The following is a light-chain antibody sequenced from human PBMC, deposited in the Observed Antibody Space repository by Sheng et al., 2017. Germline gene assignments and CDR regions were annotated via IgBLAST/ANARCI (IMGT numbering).Light chain of an antibody. CDR3: QQRSNWRDT. J-gene: IGKJ2*01. CDR2: DAS. CDR1: QSVSSY. Sequence: EIVLTQSPATLSLSPGERATLSCRASQSVSSYLAWYQQKPGQAPRLLIYDASNRATGIPARFSGSGSGTDFTLTISSLEPEDFAVYYCQQRSNWRDTFGHGDQAGDQT. V-gene: IGKV3-11*01.